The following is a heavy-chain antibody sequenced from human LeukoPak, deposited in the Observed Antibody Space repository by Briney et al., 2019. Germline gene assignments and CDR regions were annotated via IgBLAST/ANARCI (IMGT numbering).Heavy chain of an antibody. CDR3: ARGLRGYSGTRFDY. V-gene: IGHV4-34*01. J-gene: IGHJ4*02. D-gene: IGHD5-12*01. CDR1: GGSFSGYY. CDR2: INHSGST. Sequence: SETLSLTCAVYGGSFSGYYWSWIRQPPGKGLEWIGEINHSGSTNYNPSLKSRVTISVDTSKNQFSLKLSSVTAADTAVDYCARGLRGYSGTRFDYWGQGTLVTVSS.